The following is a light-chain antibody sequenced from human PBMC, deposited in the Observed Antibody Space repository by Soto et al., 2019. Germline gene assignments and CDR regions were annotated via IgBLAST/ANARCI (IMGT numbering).Light chain of an antibody. CDR2: AAY. J-gene: IGKJ1*01. CDR1: QSLNSF. V-gene: IGKV1-39*01. Sequence: DIQMTQSPSSRSASVGDRVTITCRASQSLNSFLNWYQQRPGKXPXPLIYAAYSLQSGVPSRFSGSGSGTDFTLTISSLQPEEFATYYCQQSYSTPPTFCQGTKV. CDR3: QQSYSTPPT.